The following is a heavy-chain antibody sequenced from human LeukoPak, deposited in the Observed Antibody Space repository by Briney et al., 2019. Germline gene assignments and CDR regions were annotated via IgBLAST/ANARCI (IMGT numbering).Heavy chain of an antibody. D-gene: IGHD3-10*01. CDR2: ISYSANT. CDR1: GFPISSGFS. V-gene: IGHV4-38-2*01. Sequence: PSETLSLTCDVFGFPISSGFSWAWIRQSPGKGLEWIASISYSANTYYKPSLESRLFISADTSKNQFSVRLTSVTAAASAVYYCARAGAVPGIDPWGQGILVTVSS. J-gene: IGHJ5*02. CDR3: ARAGAVPGIDP.